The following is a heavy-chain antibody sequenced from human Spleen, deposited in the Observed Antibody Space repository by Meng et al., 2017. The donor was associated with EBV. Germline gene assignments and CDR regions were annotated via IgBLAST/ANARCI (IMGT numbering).Heavy chain of an antibody. J-gene: IGHJ4*02. D-gene: IGHD3-3*01. CDR3: ARGGSGYYFPVDY. V-gene: IGHV4-61*05. Sequence: QLQLQESGPGLVKPSETLALTCTVSGGSISSSSYYWAWIRQPPGKGLEWIGHIHYSGSTNYNPSLKSRVIISVDTSKKQFSLKLSSVTAADTAVYYCARGGSGYYFPVDYWGQGTLFTVSS. CDR2: IHYSGST. CDR1: GGSISSSSYY.